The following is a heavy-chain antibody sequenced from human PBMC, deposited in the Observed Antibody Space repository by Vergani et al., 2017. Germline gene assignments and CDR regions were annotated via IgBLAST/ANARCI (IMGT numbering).Heavy chain of an antibody. V-gene: IGHV4-34*01. J-gene: IGHJ4*02. CDR3: ARGGDLRLGELSKVGYFDY. CDR1: GGSFSGYY. CDR2: INHSGST. D-gene: IGHD3-16*02. Sequence: QVQLQQWGAGLLKPSETLSLTCAVSGGSFSGYYWSWIRQPPGKGLEWIGEINHSGSTNYNPSLKSRVTRSVDTSKNQFSLKLSSVTAADTAVYYCARGGDLRLGELSKVGYFDYWGQGTLVTVSS.